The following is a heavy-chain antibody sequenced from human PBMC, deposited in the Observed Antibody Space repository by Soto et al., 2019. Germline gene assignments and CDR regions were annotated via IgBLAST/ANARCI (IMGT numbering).Heavy chain of an antibody. D-gene: IGHD1-7*01. J-gene: IGHJ4*02. CDR3: AREGKTGTSFD. CDR1: GFTFRSYN. CDR2: VSSSSSYI. V-gene: IGHV3-21*01. Sequence: EVQLVESGGGLVKSGGSLRLSCAGSGFTFRSYNMNWVRQAPGKGLEWVSFVSSSSSYIYYSDSVKGRFTTSRDNAKNSLYLQMNSLRCEDTAVYYCAREGKTGTSFDWGQGTLVTVSS.